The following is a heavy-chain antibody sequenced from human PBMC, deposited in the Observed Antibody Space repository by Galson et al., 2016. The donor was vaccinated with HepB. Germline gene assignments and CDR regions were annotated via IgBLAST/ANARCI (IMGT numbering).Heavy chain of an antibody. CDR3: ARDRRPYLWSGYFLTHYGLDV. V-gene: IGHV1-3*01. CDR1: GFTFTSCA. D-gene: IGHD3-3*01. J-gene: IGHJ6*02. Sequence: SCAASGFTFTSCAMNWVRQVRQAPGQRFGWTGWINVGNGNTKYSQKFHDRVTITRDTSASILYLELTSLTIEDTAIYYCARDRRPYLWSGYFLTHYGLDVWGQGTTVTVSS. CDR2: INVGNGNT.